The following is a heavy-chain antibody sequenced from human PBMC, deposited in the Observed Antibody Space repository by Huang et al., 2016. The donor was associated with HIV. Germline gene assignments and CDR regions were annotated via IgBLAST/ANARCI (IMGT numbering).Heavy chain of an antibody. V-gene: IGHV3-30*03. Sequence: QVQLVESGGGVVQPGRSLRLSCGASWFVLNNYVLHWVRQTQGKGLEWVAGISKDGRDKHYAESVKGRFTISKDNSKNTLYLEMDSLTPEDTGVYYCAREDGSSGDCGYFGPWGQGAQVTVAT. D-gene: IGHD3-22*01. CDR2: ISKDGRDK. CDR3: AREDGSSGDCGYFGP. J-gene: IGHJ4*02. CDR1: WFVLNNYV.